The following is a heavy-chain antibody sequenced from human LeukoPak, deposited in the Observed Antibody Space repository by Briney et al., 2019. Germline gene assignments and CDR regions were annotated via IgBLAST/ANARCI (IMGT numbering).Heavy chain of an antibody. V-gene: IGHV5-51*01. D-gene: IGHD6-19*01. CDR3: ARSGGSGWDEGFDY. CDR1: GYIFSSYW. CDR2: IYLGDSDT. J-gene: IGHJ4*02. Sequence: GESLKIYCKGSGYIFSSYWIAWVRQMPGKGLEWMGIIYLGDSDTRYSPSFQGQVTISADKSLSTAYLQWSSLKASDTATYYCARSGGSGWDEGFDYCGQGTLVTVSS.